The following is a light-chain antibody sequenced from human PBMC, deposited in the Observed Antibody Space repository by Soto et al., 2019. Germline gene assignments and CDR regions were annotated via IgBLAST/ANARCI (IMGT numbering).Light chain of an antibody. V-gene: IGKV1-39*01. CDR3: QQSYSTRLT. J-gene: IGKJ4*01. Sequence: TITCRASKAIGSSFAWYQQEPGKAPKLLIYAASSLQSGVPSRFSGSGSGTDFTLTISNLQFEDFATFYCQQSYSTRLTFGGGTKVDI. CDR1: KAIGSS. CDR2: AAS.